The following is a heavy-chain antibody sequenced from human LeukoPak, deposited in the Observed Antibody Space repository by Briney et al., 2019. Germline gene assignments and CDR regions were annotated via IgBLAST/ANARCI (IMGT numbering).Heavy chain of an antibody. D-gene: IGHD2-8*01. CDR1: GFTFSSYS. V-gene: IGHV3-48*01. J-gene: IGHJ2*01. Sequence: GAPRLSCAASGFTFSSYSMNWVRQAPGKGLEWVSYISSSSSTIYYADSVKGRFTISRDNAKNSLYLQMNSLRAEDTAVYYCARDGDCTNGVCYSYWYFDLWGRGTLVTVSS. CDR2: ISSSSSTI. CDR3: ARDGDCTNGVCYSYWYFDL.